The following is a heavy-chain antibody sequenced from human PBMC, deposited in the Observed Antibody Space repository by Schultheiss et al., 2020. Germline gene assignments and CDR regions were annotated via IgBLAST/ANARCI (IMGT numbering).Heavy chain of an antibody. CDR1: GGSISSYY. D-gene: IGHD6-19*01. CDR2: INHRGST. V-gene: IGHV4-34*01. Sequence: SETLSLTCTVSGGSISSYYWSWIRQPPGKGLEWIGEINHRGSTNYNPSLKSRVTISVDTSKNQFSLKLSSVTTADTAVYYCARGAMALYYFDYWGQGTLVTVSS. CDR3: ARGAMALYYFDY. J-gene: IGHJ4*02.